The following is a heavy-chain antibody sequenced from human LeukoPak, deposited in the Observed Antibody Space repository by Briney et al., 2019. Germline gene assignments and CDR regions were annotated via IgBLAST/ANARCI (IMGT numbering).Heavy chain of an antibody. Sequence: PSETLSLTCTVSGGSISSSSYYWGWIRQPPGKGLEWIGTIYYSGSTYYNPSLKSRVTISVDTSENLFSLKLSSVSAADTAVYFCASYFDNSGYYRRKYYFDFWGQGTLVTVSS. CDR1: GGSISSSSYY. CDR3: ASYFDNSGYYRRKYYFDF. V-gene: IGHV4-39*01. J-gene: IGHJ4*02. CDR2: IYYSGST. D-gene: IGHD3-22*01.